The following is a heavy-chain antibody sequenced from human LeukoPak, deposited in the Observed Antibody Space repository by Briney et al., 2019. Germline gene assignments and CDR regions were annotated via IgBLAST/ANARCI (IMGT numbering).Heavy chain of an antibody. Sequence: GSSVKVSCKASGGTFSSYAISWVRQAAGQGLEWMGGIIPIFGTANYAQKFQGRVTITADESTSTAYMELSSLRSEDTAVCYCARGLQRGLYYFDYWGQGTLVTVSS. D-gene: IGHD5-24*01. CDR2: IIPIFGTA. CDR3: ARGLQRGLYYFDY. J-gene: IGHJ4*02. CDR1: GGTFSSYA. V-gene: IGHV1-69*01.